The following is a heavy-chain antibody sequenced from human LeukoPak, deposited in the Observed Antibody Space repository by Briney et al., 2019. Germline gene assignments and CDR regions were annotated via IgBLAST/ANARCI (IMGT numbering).Heavy chain of an antibody. CDR2: IRYDGSNK. D-gene: IGHD3-10*01. CDR3: AKDKSGHYYGSGTTFDI. V-gene: IGHV3-30*02. J-gene: IGHJ3*02. Sequence: GGSLRLSCAASGFTFSSYGMHWVRQAPGKGLEWVAFIRYDGSNKYYADSVKGRFTISRDNSKNTLYLRMNSLRAEDTAVYYCAKDKSGHYYGSGTTFDIWGQGTMVTVSS. CDR1: GFTFSSYG.